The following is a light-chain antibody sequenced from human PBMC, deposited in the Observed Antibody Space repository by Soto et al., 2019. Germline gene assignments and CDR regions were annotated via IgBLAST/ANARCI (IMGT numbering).Light chain of an antibody. CDR3: SSYGGRYNYV. V-gene: IGLV2-8*01. Sequence: QSALTQPPSAAGSPGQSVTISCTGTSTDVGGYNYVSWYQQYPGKAPKLMIYEVSKRPSGVPDRFSGSKSGNTASLTVSGLQAEYESEYYCSSYGGRYNYVFGTGTKVTVL. J-gene: IGLJ1*01. CDR2: EVS. CDR1: STDVGGYNY.